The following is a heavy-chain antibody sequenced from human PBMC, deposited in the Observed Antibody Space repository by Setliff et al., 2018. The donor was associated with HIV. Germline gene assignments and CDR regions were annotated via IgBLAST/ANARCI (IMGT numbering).Heavy chain of an antibody. J-gene: IGHJ5*02. CDR2: VYHSGKT. D-gene: IGHD3-16*01. Sequence: SETLSLTCTVSGQFISDGYYWGWIRQPPGKGLEWIGSVYHSGKTYYNPSLKRRVTMSADTSKNQISLMLRSMTAADTAVYYCAKHDFGEGSCFDPWGQGSLVTVSS. CDR1: GQFISDGYY. V-gene: IGHV4-38-2*02. CDR3: AKHDFGEGSCFDP.